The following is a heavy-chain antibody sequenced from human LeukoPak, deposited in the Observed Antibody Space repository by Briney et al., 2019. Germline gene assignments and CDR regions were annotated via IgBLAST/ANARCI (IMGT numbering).Heavy chain of an antibody. J-gene: IGHJ4*02. CDR2: IYPGDSNT. Sequence: GESLKISCKGSGFSFSTHWIGWVRQMPGKGLEWMGIIYPGDSNTRYSPSFQGQVTISAVQSINTAYLQWSSLKASDTAMYYCARWSSWYASQQYYFDYWGQGTLVTVSS. V-gene: IGHV5-51*01. D-gene: IGHD6-13*01. CDR1: GFSFSTHW. CDR3: ARWSSWYASQQYYFDY.